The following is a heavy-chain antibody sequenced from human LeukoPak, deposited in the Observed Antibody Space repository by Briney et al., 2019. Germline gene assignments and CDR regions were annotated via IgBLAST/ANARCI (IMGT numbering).Heavy chain of an antibody. CDR3: AKSNGAWAFDI. J-gene: IGHJ3*02. V-gene: IGHV3-23*01. CDR1: GFTFSSYA. CDR2: ISGSGGST. D-gene: IGHD2-8*01. Sequence: PSGGSLRLSCAAPGFTFSSYAMSWVRQAPGKGLEWVSAISGSGGSTYYADSVKGRFTISRDNSKNTPYLQMNSLRAEDTAVYYCAKSNGAWAFDIWGQGTMVTVSS.